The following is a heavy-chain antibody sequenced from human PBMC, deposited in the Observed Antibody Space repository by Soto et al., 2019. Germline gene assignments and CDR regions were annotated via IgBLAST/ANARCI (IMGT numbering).Heavy chain of an antibody. Sequence: GGSLRLSWAVSGCTFSSYCMHWVRQAPGKGLEWVAVISYDGSNKYYTDPVKGRFTISRDKSKNTLYLQMNSLRAEDTAMYYCARDWKTYYYDSSGYYPTPHRGQGTLVTVSS. J-gene: IGHJ4*02. D-gene: IGHD3-22*01. CDR3: ARDWKTYYYDSSGYYPTPH. CDR2: ISYDGSNK. V-gene: IGHV3-30-3*01. CDR1: GCTFSSYC.